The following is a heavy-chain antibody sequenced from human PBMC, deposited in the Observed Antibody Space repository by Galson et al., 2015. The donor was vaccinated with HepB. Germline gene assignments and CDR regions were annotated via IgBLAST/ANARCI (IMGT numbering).Heavy chain of an antibody. V-gene: IGHV1-18*01. CDR2: ISAYNGNT. J-gene: IGHJ3*02. D-gene: IGHD2-2*02. CDR3: ARIEIGYCSSTSCYTGAFDI. CDR1: GYTFTSYG. Sequence: SCKASGYTFTSYGISWVRQAPGQGLEWMGWISAYNGNTNYAQKLQGRVTMTTDTSTSTAYMELRSLRSDDTAVYYCARIEIGYCSSTSCYTGAFDIWGQGTMVTVSS.